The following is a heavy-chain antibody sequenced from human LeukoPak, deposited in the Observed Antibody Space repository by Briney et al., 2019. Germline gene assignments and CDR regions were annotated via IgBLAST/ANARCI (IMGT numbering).Heavy chain of an antibody. CDR2: IYHSGST. Sequence: SETLSLTCAVYGGSFSGYYWSWIRQPPGKGLEWIGEIYHSGSTNYNPSLKSRVTISVDKSKNQFSLKLSSVTAADTAVYYCARRGYSSSWYQIGSFDYWGQGTLVTVSS. CDR3: ARRGYSSSWYQIGSFDY. V-gene: IGHV4-34*01. D-gene: IGHD6-13*01. J-gene: IGHJ4*02. CDR1: GGSFSGYY.